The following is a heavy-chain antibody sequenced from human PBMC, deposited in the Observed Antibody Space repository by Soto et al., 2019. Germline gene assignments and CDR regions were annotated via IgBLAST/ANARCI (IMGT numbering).Heavy chain of an antibody. V-gene: IGHV3-30-3*01. J-gene: IGHJ3*02. D-gene: IGHD4-17*01. CDR2: ISYDGSNK. CDR1: GFTFSSYA. CDR3: ARAYGDHFSGDDAFDI. Sequence: PGGSLRLSCAASGFTFSSYAMHWVRQAPGKGLEWVAVISYDGSNKYYADSVKGRFTISRDNSKNTLYLQMNSLRAEDTAVYYCARAYGDHFSGDDAFDIWGQGTMVTV.